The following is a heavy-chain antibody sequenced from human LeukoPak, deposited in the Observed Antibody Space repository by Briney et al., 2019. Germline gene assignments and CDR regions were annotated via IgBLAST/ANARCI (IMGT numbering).Heavy chain of an antibody. CDR1: GFTFSDYS. CDR2: ISSSSSYI. J-gene: IGHJ4*02. CDR3: ARDRTGDFDY. Sequence: GGSLRLSCAASGFTFSDYSMNWVRQAPGKGLEWVSSISSSSSYIYYADSVKGRFTISRDNAKNSLYLQMNSLRVEDTAVYYCARDRTGDFDYWGQGTLVTFSS. V-gene: IGHV3-21*01.